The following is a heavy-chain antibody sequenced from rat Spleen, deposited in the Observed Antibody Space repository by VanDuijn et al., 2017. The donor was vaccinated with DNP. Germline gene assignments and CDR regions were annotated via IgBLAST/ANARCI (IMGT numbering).Heavy chain of an antibody. D-gene: IGHD4-3*01. V-gene: IGHV5-25*01. CDR2: IGSPAYAP. CDR3: VRWNSGHFDY. Sequence: EVQLVESGGGLVQPGRSLKLSCAASGFTFSAYYMAWVRQAPAKGLEWVAYIGSPAYAPYYTDSVKGRFAISRDNAKSTLYLQMDSLRSEDTATYYCVRWNSGHFDYWGQGVMVPVSS. J-gene: IGHJ2*01. CDR1: GFTFSAYY.